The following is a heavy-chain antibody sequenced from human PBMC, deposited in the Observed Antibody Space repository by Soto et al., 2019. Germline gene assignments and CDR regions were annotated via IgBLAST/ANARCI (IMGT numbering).Heavy chain of an antibody. CDR2: IYYSGST. V-gene: IGHV4-30-4*01. Sequence: QVQLQESGPGLVKPSQTLSLTCTVSGGSISSGDYYWSWIRQPPGKGLEWVGYIYYSGSTYYNPSLKSRVTIAVDTSKNQFSLKLSSVTAADTAVYYCARVNIVVVVAATHEYFQHWGHGTLVTVSS. D-gene: IGHD2-15*01. J-gene: IGHJ1*01. CDR3: ARVNIVVVVAATHEYFQH. CDR1: GGSISSGDYY.